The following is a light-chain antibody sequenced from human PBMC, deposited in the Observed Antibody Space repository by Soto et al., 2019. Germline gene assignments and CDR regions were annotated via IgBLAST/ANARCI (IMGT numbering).Light chain of an antibody. CDR1: QSLLHTNGYNY. V-gene: IGKV2-28*01. CDR3: MQALQTPYT. J-gene: IGKJ2*01. Sequence: DIVMTQSPPSLPVTPGEPASISCRSSQSLLHTNGYNYLDWFLQKPGQSPQLLIYLGSNRASGVPDRFSGSGSGTDFTLKISRVEAEDVGLYFCMQALQTPYTFGQGTKLEI. CDR2: LGS.